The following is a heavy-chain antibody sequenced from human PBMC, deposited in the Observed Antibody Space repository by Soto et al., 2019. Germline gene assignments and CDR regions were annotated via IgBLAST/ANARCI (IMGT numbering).Heavy chain of an antibody. CDR1: GYTFTNYG. CDR2: INAGNGKT. Sequence: ASVKVSCKASGYTFTNYGISWVRQAPGQGLEWMGWINAGNGKTKYSQKFQGRVTITRDTSATTAYMELSSLRSEDTAVYYCARAGDDCSTTNCYMIDYWGQGTLVTVSS. J-gene: IGHJ4*02. CDR3: ARAGDDCSTTNCYMIDY. D-gene: IGHD2-2*02. V-gene: IGHV1-18*01.